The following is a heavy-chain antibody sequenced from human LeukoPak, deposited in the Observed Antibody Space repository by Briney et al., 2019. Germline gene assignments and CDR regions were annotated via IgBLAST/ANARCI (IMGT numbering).Heavy chain of an antibody. Sequence: SQTLSLTCAISGDSVSSNSVAWNWIRQSPSRGLEWLGRTYYRSKWYNDFAASVKSRISINADTSKNQFSLQLNSVTPDDTAVYYCARTEYSSSWSLWGFDPWGQGTLVTVSS. V-gene: IGHV6-1*01. CDR2: TYYRSKWYN. J-gene: IGHJ5*02. CDR1: GDSVSSNSVA. D-gene: IGHD6-13*01. CDR3: ARTEYSSSWSLWGFDP.